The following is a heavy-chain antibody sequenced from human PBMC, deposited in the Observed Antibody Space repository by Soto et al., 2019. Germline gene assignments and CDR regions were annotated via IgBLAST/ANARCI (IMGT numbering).Heavy chain of an antibody. Sequence: RRLPCAASACTFSRYCMRWVRQARGKGLEWVVVILYDGRNNYYVDSVKGRFTLSRDNSKNTLYLQMYSLRDAATAVYYCGALNAATAYWGQR. CDR3: GALNAATAY. V-gene: IGHV3-33*01. J-gene: IGHJ1*01. D-gene: IGHD2-21*02. CDR1: ACTFSRYC. CDR2: ILYDGRNN.